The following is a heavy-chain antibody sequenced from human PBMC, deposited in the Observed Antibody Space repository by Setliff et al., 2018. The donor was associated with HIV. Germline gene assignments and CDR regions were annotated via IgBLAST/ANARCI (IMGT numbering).Heavy chain of an antibody. CDR1: GFIFNKFA. Sequence: GSLRLSCAASGFIFNKFALHWVRQAPGKGLEWVANIKQDGSEKNYVDSVKGRFTISRDNAKNSLYLQMNSLRAEDTAVYYCARTYYYDASGYYRPFDIWGQGTMVTVSS. D-gene: IGHD3-22*01. CDR3: ARTYYYDASGYYRPFDI. J-gene: IGHJ3*02. V-gene: IGHV3-7*03. CDR2: IKQDGSEK.